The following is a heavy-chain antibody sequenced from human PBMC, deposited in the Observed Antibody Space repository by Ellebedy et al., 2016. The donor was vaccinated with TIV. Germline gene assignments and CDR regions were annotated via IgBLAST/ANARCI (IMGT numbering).Heavy chain of an antibody. Sequence: PGGSLRLSCAASGFTFSSYAMHWVRQAPGKGLEWVAVISYDGSNKYYADSVKGRFTISRDSSKNTLYLQMNSLRAEDTAIYYCARDRFKGSGYFDLWGRGTPVTVSS. J-gene: IGHJ2*01. CDR2: ISYDGSNK. CDR1: GFTFSSYA. D-gene: IGHD6-6*01. V-gene: IGHV3-30-3*01. CDR3: ARDRFKGSGYFDL.